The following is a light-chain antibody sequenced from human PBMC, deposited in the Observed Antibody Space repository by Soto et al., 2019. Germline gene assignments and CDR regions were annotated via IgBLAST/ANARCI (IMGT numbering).Light chain of an antibody. CDR2: GAS. CDR3: QQLNRYPKLS. CDR1: QGISTY. J-gene: IGKJ4*01. V-gene: IGKV1-9*01. Sequence: IQLTQSPSSLSASVGDRVTITCRASQGISTYLAWFQQKPGKAPNLLIYGASTLESGVPSRFRGSGSGTDFTLTISSLKPEDFATYYCQQLNRYPKLSFGGGTKVDIK.